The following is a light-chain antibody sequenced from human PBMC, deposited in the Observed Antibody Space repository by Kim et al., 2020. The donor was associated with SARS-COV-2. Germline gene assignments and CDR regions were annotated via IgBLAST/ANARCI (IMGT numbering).Light chain of an antibody. J-gene: IGKJ2*01. CDR2: DAP. CDR1: QSVSSSY. Sequence: EIVLTQSPATLSLSPGERATLSCGASQSVSSSYLAWYQQKPGLAPRLLIYDAPSRATGIPDRFSGSGSGTDFTLTISRLEPEDFAMYYCQQYGSSPTFGQGTKLEI. CDR3: QQYGSSPT. V-gene: IGKV3D-20*01.